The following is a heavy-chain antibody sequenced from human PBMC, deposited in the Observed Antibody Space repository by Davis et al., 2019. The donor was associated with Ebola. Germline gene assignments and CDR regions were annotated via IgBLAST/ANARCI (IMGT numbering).Heavy chain of an antibody. J-gene: IGHJ5*02. CDR1: GLTVSANY. CDR2: IYSTGST. V-gene: IGHV3-66*01. Sequence: GESLKISCAASGLTVSANYMSWVRQAPGKGLEWVSVIYSTGSTYYADSVKGRFITSRDISKNTLYLQMNSLRAGDTAVYYCVRGRIAVPGTGNWFDPWGQGTLVTVSS. D-gene: IGHD6-19*01. CDR3: VRGRIAVPGTGNWFDP.